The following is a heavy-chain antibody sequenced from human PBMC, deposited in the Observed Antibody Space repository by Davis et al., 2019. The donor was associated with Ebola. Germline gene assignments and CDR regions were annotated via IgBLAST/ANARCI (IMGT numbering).Heavy chain of an antibody. CDR3: ARTRTRTAAIPSDYWYFDL. V-gene: IGHV3-72*01. D-gene: IGHD2-2*01. Sequence: GESLKISCVASGFTFIDHYMDWVRQAPGQGPEWVARIRNKDNSYTTEYAASVKGRFSISRDDSQNSLYLQMNSLKSEDTAVYYCARTRTRTAAIPSDYWYFDLWGRGTLVTVSS. J-gene: IGHJ2*01. CDR1: GFTFIDHY. CDR2: IRNKDNSYTT.